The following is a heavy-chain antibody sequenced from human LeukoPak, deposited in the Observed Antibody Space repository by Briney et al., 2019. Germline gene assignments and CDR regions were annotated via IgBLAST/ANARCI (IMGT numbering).Heavy chain of an antibody. CDR3: AKDVRPRPDYSNGVDAFDL. CDR2: ISGRGSYT. V-gene: IGHV3-23*01. D-gene: IGHD3-10*01. J-gene: IGHJ3*01. Sequence: PGGTLRLSCGASGFTFSEFAMSWVRQAPGMGLQWVASISGRGSYTWYIDSVKGRFTISRDNSKQTVSLKMTGLRVDDTARYFCAKDVRPRPDYSNGVDAFDLWGQGTVVTVSS. CDR1: GFTFSEFA.